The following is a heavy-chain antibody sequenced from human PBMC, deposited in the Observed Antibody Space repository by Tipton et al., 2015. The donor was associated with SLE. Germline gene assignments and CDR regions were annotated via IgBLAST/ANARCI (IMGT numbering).Heavy chain of an antibody. V-gene: IGHV4-31*03. J-gene: IGHJ2*01. Sequence: TLSLTCTVSGGSISSGGYSWSWLRQHPGKGLEWIGYIYYSGSTYYNPSLKSRVTMSVDTSKNQFSLRLRSVTAADTAVYYCARDLRGVMTGEIWYFDLWGRGTLVTVSS. CDR2: IYYSGST. CDR3: ARDLRGVMTGEIWYFDL. CDR1: GGSISSGGYS. D-gene: IGHD2-21*02.